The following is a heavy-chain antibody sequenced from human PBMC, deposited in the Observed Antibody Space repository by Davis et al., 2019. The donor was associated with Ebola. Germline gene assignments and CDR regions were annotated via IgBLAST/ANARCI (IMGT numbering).Heavy chain of an antibody. CDR2: IYHSGST. Sequence: SETLSLTCAVYGGSFSGYYWSWIRQPPGKGLEWIGEIYHSGSTNYNPSLKSRVTISVDKSKNQFSLKLSSVTAADTAVYYCARAYCSGGSCYPWYFDLWGRGTLVTVSS. CDR3: ARAYCSGGSCYPWYFDL. CDR1: GGSFSGYY. J-gene: IGHJ2*01. D-gene: IGHD2-15*01. V-gene: IGHV4-34*01.